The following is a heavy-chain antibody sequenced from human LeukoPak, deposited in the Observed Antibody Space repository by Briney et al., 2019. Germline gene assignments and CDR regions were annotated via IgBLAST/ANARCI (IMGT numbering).Heavy chain of an antibody. Sequence: ASVNVSCKASGYSFTSYYMHWLRQAPGQGLEWMGRINPSGGYTSYAQRFQGRVTMTRDTSTSTVYMQLYDLTSEDTALYFCARVSSSSNTDGVDYWGQGTLVTVSS. CDR1: GYSFTSYY. CDR2: INPSGGYT. J-gene: IGHJ4*02. CDR3: ARVSSSSNTDGVDY. V-gene: IGHV1-46*01. D-gene: IGHD6-6*01.